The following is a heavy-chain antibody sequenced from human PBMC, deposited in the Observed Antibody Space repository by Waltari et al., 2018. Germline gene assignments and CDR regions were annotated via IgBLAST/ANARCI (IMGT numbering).Heavy chain of an antibody. J-gene: IGHJ4*02. CDR2: ISNSGGET. D-gene: IGHD3-16*01. Sequence: EVQLLESGGNLAQPGGSLRLSCAASGFTFNRIAMSWVRQAPGKGLEWVSGISNSGGETYYADSVKGRFSISRDNSKKTLYLQMNSLRVEDTAVYYCAKDHGVAYWGRGTLVTVSA. CDR3: AKDHGVAY. CDR1: GFTFNRIA. V-gene: IGHV3-23*01.